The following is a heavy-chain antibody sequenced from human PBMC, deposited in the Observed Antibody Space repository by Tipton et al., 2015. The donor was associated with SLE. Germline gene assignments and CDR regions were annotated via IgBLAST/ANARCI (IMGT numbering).Heavy chain of an antibody. CDR3: TRTNGGGAVVVPA. CDR1: GFTISGSA. Sequence: GSLRLSCAASGFTISGSAMHWVRQASGKGLEWVGRIRSKANSYATAYAASVKGRFTISRDDSKNTAYLQMNSLKTEDTAVYSCTRTNGGGAVVVPAWGQGTLVTVSS. CDR2: IRSKANSYAT. D-gene: IGHD2-2*01. J-gene: IGHJ5*02. V-gene: IGHV3-73*01.